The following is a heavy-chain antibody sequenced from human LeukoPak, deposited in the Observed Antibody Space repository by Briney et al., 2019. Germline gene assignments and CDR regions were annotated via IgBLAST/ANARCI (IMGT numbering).Heavy chain of an antibody. V-gene: IGHV3-30*02. CDR1: GISFSDFD. CDR3: AKDREDYYTSYFDY. D-gene: IGHD3-3*01. J-gene: IGHJ4*02. CDR2: IRSDGSDT. Sequence: GGSLRLSCATSGISFSDFDMQWVRQAPGQGLEWVAFIRSDGSDTYYGDSVKGRFTISRDNSKNTLYLQMNSLRAEDTAVYYCAKDREDYYTSYFDYWGQGTLVTVSS.